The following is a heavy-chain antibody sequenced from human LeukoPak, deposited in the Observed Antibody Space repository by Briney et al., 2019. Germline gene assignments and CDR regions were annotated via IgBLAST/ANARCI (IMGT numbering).Heavy chain of an antibody. J-gene: IGHJ6*02. CDR3: ARDPSGHGLDV. CDR2: IGRACDT. V-gene: IGHV3-13*01. CDR1: GFTFSSYD. D-gene: IGHD3-10*01. Sequence: PGASLRLYCAASGFTFSSYDMVWVRQPAGKGLEWVSSIGRACDTFYSDSVRGRFTISRENGNISLYTQMNSLRAGDMAVYYCARDPSGHGLDVGGQGTTVTVSS.